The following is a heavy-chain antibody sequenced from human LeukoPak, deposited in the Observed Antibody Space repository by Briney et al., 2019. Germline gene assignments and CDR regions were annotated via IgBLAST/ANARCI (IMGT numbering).Heavy chain of an antibody. J-gene: IGHJ6*03. CDR3: ARGNLNDGSGYYSPYYYYMDV. Sequence: SVKVSCKASGGTFSSYAISWVRQAPGQGLEWMGRIIPIFGTANYAQKFQGRVTITTDESTSTADMELSSLRSEDTAVYYCARGNLNDGSGYYSPYYYYMDVWGKGTTVTVSS. CDR1: GGTFSSYA. D-gene: IGHD3-22*01. V-gene: IGHV1-69*05. CDR2: IIPIFGTA.